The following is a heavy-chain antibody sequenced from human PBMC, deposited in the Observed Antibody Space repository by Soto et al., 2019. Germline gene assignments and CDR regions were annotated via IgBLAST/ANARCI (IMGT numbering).Heavy chain of an antibody. CDR3: ARHVTMVRGVIIRYYYYGMDV. V-gene: IGHV5-51*01. Sequence: PVESLKISCNGSGYSFTSYWIGWVRQMPWKGLEWMGIIYPGDSDTRYSPSFQGQVTISADKSISTAYLQWSSLKASDTAMYYCARHVTMVRGVIIRYYYYGMDVWGQGTTVTVSS. CDR2: IYPGDSDT. D-gene: IGHD3-10*01. CDR1: GYSFTSYW. J-gene: IGHJ6*02.